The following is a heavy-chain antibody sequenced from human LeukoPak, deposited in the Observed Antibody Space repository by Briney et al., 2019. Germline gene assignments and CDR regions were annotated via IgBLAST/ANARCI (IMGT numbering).Heavy chain of an antibody. J-gene: IGHJ6*03. Sequence: PSETLSLTCTVSGGSISSYYWSWIRQPPGKGLEWIGYIYYSGSTNYNPSLKSRVTISVDTSKNQFSLKLSSVTAADTAVYYCARGIKAYYYYYMDVWGKGTTVTVSS. CDR1: GGSISSYY. CDR3: ARGIKAYYYYYMDV. V-gene: IGHV4-59*12. CDR2: IYYSGST.